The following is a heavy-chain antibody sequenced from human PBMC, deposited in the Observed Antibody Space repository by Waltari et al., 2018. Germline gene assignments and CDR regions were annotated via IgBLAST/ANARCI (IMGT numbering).Heavy chain of an antibody. V-gene: IGHV1-69*04. D-gene: IGHD2-15*01. CDR1: GGTFSSYA. CDR2: IIPILGIA. CDR3: AVAATPSGDY. Sequence: QVQLVQSGAEVKKPGSSVKVSCKASGGTFSSYAITRVRQASGQGLEWMGRIIPILGIANYAQKFQGRVTITADESTSTAYMELSSLRSEDTAVYYCAVAATPSGDYWGQGTLVTVSS. J-gene: IGHJ4*02.